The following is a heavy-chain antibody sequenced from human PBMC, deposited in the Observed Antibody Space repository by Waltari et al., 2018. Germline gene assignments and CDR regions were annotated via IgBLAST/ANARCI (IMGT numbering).Heavy chain of an antibody. D-gene: IGHD6-13*01. V-gene: IGHV4-39*07. J-gene: IGHJ4*02. Sequence: QLQLQESGPGLVKPSETLSLTCTVSGGSISSSSYYWGWIRQPPGKGLEWIGSIYYSGSTYYNPSLKSRVTISVDTSKNQFSLKLSSVTAADTAVYYCARAEGLGPSSSWYSGDYDFDYWGQGTLVTVSS. CDR1: GGSISSSSYY. CDR3: ARAEGLGPSSSWYSGDYDFDY. CDR2: IYYSGST.